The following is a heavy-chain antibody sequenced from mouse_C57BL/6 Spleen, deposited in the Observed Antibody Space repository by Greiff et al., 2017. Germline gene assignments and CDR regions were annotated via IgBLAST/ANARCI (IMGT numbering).Heavy chain of an antibody. CDR2: INPNNGGT. J-gene: IGHJ2*01. CDR3: ARNGMGHYFDY. Sequence: EVQLQQSGPELVKPGASVKISCKASGYTFTDYYMNWVKQSHGKSLEWIGDINPNNGGTSYNQKFKGKATLTVDKSSSTAYMELSSLTSEDSAVYYGARNGMGHYFDYWGQGTTLTVSS. CDR1: GYTFTDYY. V-gene: IGHV1-26*01.